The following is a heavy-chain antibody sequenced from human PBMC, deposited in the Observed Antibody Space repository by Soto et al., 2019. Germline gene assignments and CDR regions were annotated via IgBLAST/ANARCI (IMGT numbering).Heavy chain of an antibody. CDR2: INPIFVTA. CDR3: ARDIPRDYYYYMDV. CDR1: GGTFSSYA. Sequence: GASVKVSCKASGGTFSSYAISWVRQAPGQGLEWMGGINPIFVTANYAQKFQGRVTITRDESASTAYMELSSLRSEDTAVYYCARDIPRDYYYYMDVWGKGTTVTVSS. V-gene: IGHV1-69*05. J-gene: IGHJ6*03. D-gene: IGHD2-21*01.